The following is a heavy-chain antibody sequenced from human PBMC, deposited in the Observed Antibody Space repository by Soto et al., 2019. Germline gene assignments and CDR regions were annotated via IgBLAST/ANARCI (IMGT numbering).Heavy chain of an antibody. CDR1: GDFISSTNYY. J-gene: IGHJ6*02. CDR2: VGFRGST. CDR3: LRESPHYYFCMDV. Sequence: SETLSLTCAVSGDFISSTNYYWGWVRQPPGKGLEWIGSVGFRGSTYYNPSLESRVTISVDTSKNQFSLQLSSVTVADTAVYYCLRESPHYYFCMDVWGQGTTVTVSS. V-gene: IGHV4-39*01.